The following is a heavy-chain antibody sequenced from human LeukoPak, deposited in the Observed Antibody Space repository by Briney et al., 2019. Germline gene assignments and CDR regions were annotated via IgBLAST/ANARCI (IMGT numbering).Heavy chain of an antibody. CDR1: GGSISSYY. D-gene: IGHD3-10*01. CDR2: IYTSGST. J-gene: IGHJ4*02. Sequence: PSETLSLTCTVSGGSISSYYWSWIRQPPGKGLEWIGYIYTSGSTNYNPSLKSRVTISVDTSKNQFSLKPSSVTAADTAVYYCARSVSGNYFDYWGQGTLVTVSS. CDR3: ARSVSGNYFDY. V-gene: IGHV4-4*09.